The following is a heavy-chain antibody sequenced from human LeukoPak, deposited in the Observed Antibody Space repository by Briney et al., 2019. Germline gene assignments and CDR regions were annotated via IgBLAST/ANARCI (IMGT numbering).Heavy chain of an antibody. V-gene: IGHV4-4*02. J-gene: IGHJ6*02. CDR1: GGSISSSNW. D-gene: IGHD6-19*01. CDR3: ARGKAVADYYYYGMDV. Sequence: SETLSLTCAVSGGSISSSNWWSWVRQPPGKGLEWIGEIYHSGSTNYNPSLKSRVTISVDKSKNQFSLKLSSVTAADTAVYYCARGKAVADYYYYGMDVWGQGTRSPSP. CDR2: IYHSGST.